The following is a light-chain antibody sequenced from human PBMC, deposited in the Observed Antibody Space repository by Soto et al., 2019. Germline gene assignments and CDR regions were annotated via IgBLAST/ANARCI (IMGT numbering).Light chain of an antibody. V-gene: IGKV3-20*01. CDR3: QQYGSSPRT. J-gene: IGKJ1*01. Sequence: IVMTQSPATLAVSPGERATLSCRASQSVSRNLAWYQQKPGQAPRLLIYGASSRATGIPDRFSGSGSGTDFTLTISRLQPEDFAVYYGQQYGSSPRTFGQGTRVDIK. CDR1: QSVSRN. CDR2: GAS.